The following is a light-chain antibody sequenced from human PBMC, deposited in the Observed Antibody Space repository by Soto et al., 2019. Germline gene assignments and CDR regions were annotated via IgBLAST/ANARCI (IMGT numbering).Light chain of an antibody. CDR3: SSSAITSAPIYV. J-gene: IGLJ1*01. V-gene: IGLV2-14*01. Sequence: QSVLSQPAPVSGSPGQSITISCTGTNRDVGSYNYVSWYQHHPGKAPKLMISEVSNRPSGISNRFSGSKSGDTAFLIISGLQAEDEADYYCSSSAITSAPIYVFGTGTKVTVL. CDR2: EVS. CDR1: NRDVGSYNY.